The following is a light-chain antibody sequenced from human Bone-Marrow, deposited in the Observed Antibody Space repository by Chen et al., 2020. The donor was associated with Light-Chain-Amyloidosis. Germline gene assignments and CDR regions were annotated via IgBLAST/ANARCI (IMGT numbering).Light chain of an antibody. CDR2: GSS. J-gene: IGKJ4*01. V-gene: IGKV3-20*01. CDR3: QKYGTSKLP. Sequence: EIVLTQSPGTLSLSPGKGANLSCRPSQTISSNYLTWYQQKFGQAPRLLIYGSSSRATGIPDRFTGGGSGTECTLSNKRLEHEDFEMYYCQKYGTSKLPFGGGTKVEIK. CDR1: QTISSNY.